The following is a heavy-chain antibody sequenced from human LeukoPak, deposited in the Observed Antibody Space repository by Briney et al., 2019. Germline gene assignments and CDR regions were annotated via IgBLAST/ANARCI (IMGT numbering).Heavy chain of an antibody. CDR3: ARGDYYYYYMDV. J-gene: IGHJ6*03. CDR2: INHSGST. Sequence: SETLSLTCAVYGGSFSGYYWSWIRQPPGKGLEWIGEINHSGSTNYNPSLKSRVTISVDTSKNQFSLKLSSVTAADTAVYYCARGDYYYYYMDVWGKGTTVTVSS. CDR1: GGSFSGYY. V-gene: IGHV4-34*01.